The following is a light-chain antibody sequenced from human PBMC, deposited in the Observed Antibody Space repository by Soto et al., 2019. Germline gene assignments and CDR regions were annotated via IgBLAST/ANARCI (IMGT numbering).Light chain of an antibody. CDR2: DAS. V-gene: IGKV3-11*01. Sequence: IVFGQSPPPLSFSPGEKATPSRTASQSVSSYLAWYQQKPGQAPRLLIYDASNRATGIPARFSGSGSGTDFTLTISSLEPEDFAVYYCQQRSNWPSFGQGTKV. J-gene: IGKJ1*01. CDR3: QQRSNWPS. CDR1: QSVSSY.